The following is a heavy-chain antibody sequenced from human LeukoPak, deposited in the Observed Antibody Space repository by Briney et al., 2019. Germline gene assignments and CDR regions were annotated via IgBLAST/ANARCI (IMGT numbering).Heavy chain of an antibody. CDR2: IYYGGST. D-gene: IGHD3-3*01. Sequence: KSSETLSLTCTVSGFSISGSYWSWIRQPPGKGLEYIGYIYYGGSTNYNPSLQSRVTLSVDTSKNQFSLELRSVTSADTAVYYCARDPENYDPYFDYWGQGTLVTVSS. CDR1: GFSISGSY. V-gene: IGHV4-59*01. J-gene: IGHJ4*02. CDR3: ARDPENYDPYFDY.